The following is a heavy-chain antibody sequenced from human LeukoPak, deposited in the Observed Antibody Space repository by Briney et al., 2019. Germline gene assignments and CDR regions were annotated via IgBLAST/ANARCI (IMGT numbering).Heavy chain of an antibody. CDR3: ARVGDILTGYYDFDY. CDR1: GGSVSSGSYY. V-gene: IGHV4-61*01. J-gene: IGHJ4*02. CDR2: IYYSGST. Sequence: SETLSLTCTVSGGSVSSGSYYWSWIRQPPGKGLEWIGYIYYSGSTNYNPSLKSRVTISVDTSKNQFSLKLSSVTAADTAVYYCARVGDILTGYYDFDYWGQGTLVTVSS. D-gene: IGHD3-9*01.